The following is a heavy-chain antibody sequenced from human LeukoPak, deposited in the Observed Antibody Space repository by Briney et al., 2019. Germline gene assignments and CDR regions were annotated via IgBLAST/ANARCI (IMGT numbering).Heavy chain of an antibody. CDR2: IIPIFGTA. CDR3: ARTPLRPAATTPRQLDY. V-gene: IGHV1-69*06. J-gene: IGHJ4*02. Sequence: ASVKVSCKASGGTFSSYAISWVRQAPGQGLEWMGGIIPIFGTANYAQKFQGRVTITADKSTSTAYMELSSLRSEDTAVYYCARTPLRPAATTPRQLDYWGQGTLVTVSS. D-gene: IGHD5-12*01. CDR1: GGTFSSYA.